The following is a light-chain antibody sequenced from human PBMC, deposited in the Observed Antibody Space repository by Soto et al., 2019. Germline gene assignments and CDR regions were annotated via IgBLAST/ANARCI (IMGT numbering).Light chain of an antibody. V-gene: IGLV2-14*01. CDR3: SSYTSSSTLDVV. CDR1: SSDVGGYNY. CDR2: DVS. J-gene: IGLJ2*01. Sequence: QSALTQPASVSGSPGQSITISCTGTSSDVGGYNYVSWYQQHPGKAPKLMIYDVSNRPSGVSNRFSGSKSGNTASLTISGLHAEDEADYYCSSYTSSSTLDVVFGGGTKVTVL.